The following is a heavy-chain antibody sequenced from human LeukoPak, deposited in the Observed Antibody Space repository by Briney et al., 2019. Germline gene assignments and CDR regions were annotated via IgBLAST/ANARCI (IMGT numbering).Heavy chain of an antibody. Sequence: ASVKVSCKASGYTFTGYYMHWVRQAPGQGLEWMGWINPNSGGTNYAQKFQGRVTMTRDTSISTVYMEMSRLRSDDTAVYYCAREVPYDTSRYYQPFDYWGQGTLVTVSS. V-gene: IGHV1-2*02. D-gene: IGHD3-22*01. CDR3: AREVPYDTSRYYQPFDY. J-gene: IGHJ4*02. CDR1: GYTFTGYY. CDR2: INPNSGGT.